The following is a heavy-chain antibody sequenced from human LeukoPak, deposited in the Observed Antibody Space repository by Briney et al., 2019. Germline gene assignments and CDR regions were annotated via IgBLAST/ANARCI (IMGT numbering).Heavy chain of an antibody. CDR2: INPYNGNT. CDR3: ARRYGDYSIGAFDI. Sequence: ASVKVSCKASGYYTFTSYGINWVRQAPGQGLEWMGWINPYNGNTNYAQKFQGRVTMTRDTSTSTVYMELSSLRSEDTAVYYCARRYGDYSIGAFDIWGQGTMVTVSS. J-gene: IGHJ3*02. D-gene: IGHD4-17*01. CDR1: GYYTFTSYG. V-gene: IGHV1-18*01.